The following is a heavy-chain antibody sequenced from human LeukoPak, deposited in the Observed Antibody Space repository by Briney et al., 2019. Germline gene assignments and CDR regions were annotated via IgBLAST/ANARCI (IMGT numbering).Heavy chain of an antibody. V-gene: IGHV3-53*01. J-gene: IGHJ4*02. CDR2: IYDGGTT. CDR3: AREQPPGVYFDC. D-gene: IGHD1-14*01. CDR1: GFTVSSNY. Sequence: PGGSLRLSCAASGFTVSSNYMSWVRQAPGKGLEWVSIIYDGGTTYHADSVKGRFTISRDNSKNTVFLQMNSLRAEDTAVYYCAREQPPGVYFDCWGQGALVTVSS.